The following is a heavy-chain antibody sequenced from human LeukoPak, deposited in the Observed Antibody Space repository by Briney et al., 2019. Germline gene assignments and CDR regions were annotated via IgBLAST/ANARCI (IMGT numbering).Heavy chain of an antibody. CDR3: ARVDDDSSGSS. J-gene: IGHJ5*02. Sequence: SETLSLTCAVYGGSFSGYYWSWIRQPPGKGLEWIGYIYYSGSTNYNPSLKSRVTISVDTSKNQFSLKLSSVTAADTAVYYCARVDDDSSGSSWGQGTLVTVSS. CDR1: GGSFSGYY. D-gene: IGHD3-22*01. CDR2: IYYSGST. V-gene: IGHV4-59*01.